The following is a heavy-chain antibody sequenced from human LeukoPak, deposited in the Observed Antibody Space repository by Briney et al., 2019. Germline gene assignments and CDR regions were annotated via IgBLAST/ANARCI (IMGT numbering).Heavy chain of an antibody. CDR2: INAGNGNT. Sequence: GASVKVSCKASGYTFTSYAMHWVRQAPGQRLEWMGWINAGNGNTKYSQKFQGRVTITRDTSASTAYMELSSLRSEDTAVYYCARDRLPSSYYDILTGSEYGMDVWGQGTTVTVSS. CDR3: ARDRLPSSYYDILTGSEYGMDV. J-gene: IGHJ6*02. CDR1: GYTFTSYA. D-gene: IGHD3-9*01. V-gene: IGHV1-3*01.